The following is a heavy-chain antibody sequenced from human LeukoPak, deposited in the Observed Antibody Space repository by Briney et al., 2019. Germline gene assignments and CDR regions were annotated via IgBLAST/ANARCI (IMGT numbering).Heavy chain of an antibody. CDR1: GFTVSSNY. CDR2: ISSSSSYI. D-gene: IGHD5-12*01. J-gene: IGHJ4*02. V-gene: IGHV3-21*01. CDR3: ARGPSGYHNT. Sequence: PGGSLRLSCAASGFTVSSNYMSWVRQAPGKGLEWVSSISSSSSYIYYADSVKGRFTISRGNAKNSLYLQMNSLRAEDTAVYYCARGPSGYHNTGGQGTLVTVSS.